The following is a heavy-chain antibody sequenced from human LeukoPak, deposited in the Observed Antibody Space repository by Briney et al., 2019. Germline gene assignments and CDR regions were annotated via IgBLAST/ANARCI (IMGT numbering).Heavy chain of an antibody. Sequence: GGSLRLSCAASGFTFSSYSVNWVRQAPGKGLEWVSSISSSSSYIYYADSVKGRFTISRDNAKNSLYLQMNSLRAEDTAVYYCARDGGIAAADFDYWGQGTLVTVSS. CDR1: GFTFSSYS. D-gene: IGHD6-13*01. CDR2: ISSSSSYI. CDR3: ARDGGIAAADFDY. J-gene: IGHJ4*02. V-gene: IGHV3-21*01.